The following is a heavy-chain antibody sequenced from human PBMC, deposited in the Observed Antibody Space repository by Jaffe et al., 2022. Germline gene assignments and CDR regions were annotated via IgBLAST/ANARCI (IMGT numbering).Heavy chain of an antibody. Sequence: EVQLVESGGGLVKPGGSLRLSCAASGFTFSSYSMNWVRQAPGKGLEWVSSISSSSSYIYYADSVKGRFTISRDNAKNSLYLQMNSLRAEDTAVYYCASTKGPGNYGSGSYYNDRWFDPWGQGTLVTVSS. CDR1: GFTFSSYS. D-gene: IGHD3-10*01. V-gene: IGHV3-21*01. CDR3: ASTKGPGNYGSGSYYNDRWFDP. J-gene: IGHJ5*02. CDR2: ISSSSSYI.